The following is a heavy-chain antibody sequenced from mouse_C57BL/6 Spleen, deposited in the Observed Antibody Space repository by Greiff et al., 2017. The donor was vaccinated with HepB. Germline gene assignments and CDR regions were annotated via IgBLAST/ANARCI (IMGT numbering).Heavy chain of an antibody. CDR3: ASWEMDY. CDR2: IYPGDGDT. CDR1: GYAFSSSW. V-gene: IGHV1-82*01. Sequence: QVQLKESGPELVKPGASVKISCKASGYAFSSSWMNWVKQRPGKGLEWIGRIYPGDGDTNYNGKFKGKATLTADKSSSTAYMQLSSLTSEDSAVYFCASWEMDYWGQGTSVTVSS. J-gene: IGHJ4*01. D-gene: IGHD4-1*01.